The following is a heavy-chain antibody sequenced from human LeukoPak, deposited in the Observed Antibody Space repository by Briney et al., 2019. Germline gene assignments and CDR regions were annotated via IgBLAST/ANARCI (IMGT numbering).Heavy chain of an antibody. CDR1: GGSVSSHF. D-gene: IGHD4/OR15-4a*01. CDR2: IYNSGIT. J-gene: IGHJ6*03. V-gene: IGHV4-59*02. CDR3: ARDHLPAGAPGYYMDV. Sequence: SETLSLTCTVSGGSVSSHFWSWIRQPPGKGLEWIGYIYNSGITNYNPSLKSRVTMSVDTSKNQFSLMQRSMTAADTAVYYCARDHLPAGAPGYYMDVWGKGTTVTVSS.